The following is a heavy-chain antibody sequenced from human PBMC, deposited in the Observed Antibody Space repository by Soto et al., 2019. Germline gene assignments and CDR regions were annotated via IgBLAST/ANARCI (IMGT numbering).Heavy chain of an antibody. CDR1: GGSISSYY. CDR3: ARGLPGAAAYVY. CDR2: IYYSGST. V-gene: IGHV4-59*01. J-gene: IGHJ4*02. Sequence: NPSETLSLTCTVSGGSISSYYWSWIRQPPGKGLEWIGYIYYSGSTNYNPSLKSRVTISVDTSKNQFSLKLSSVTAADTAVYYCARGLPGAAAYVYWGQGTLVTVSS. D-gene: IGHD6-13*01.